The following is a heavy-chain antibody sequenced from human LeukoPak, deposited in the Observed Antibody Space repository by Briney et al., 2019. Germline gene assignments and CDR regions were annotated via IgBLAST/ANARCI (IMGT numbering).Heavy chain of an antibody. CDR1: GGSISSSSYY. V-gene: IGHV4-39*01. D-gene: IGHD2-2*01. J-gene: IGHJ4*02. CDR3: ASRLGYCSSTSCGTLDY. Sequence: SETLSLTCTVSGGSISSSSYYWGWIRQPPGKGLEWIGSIYYSGSTYYNPSLKSRVTISVDTSKNQFSLKLSSVTAAETAVYYCASRLGYCSSTSCGTLDYWGQGTLVTVSS. CDR2: IYYSGST.